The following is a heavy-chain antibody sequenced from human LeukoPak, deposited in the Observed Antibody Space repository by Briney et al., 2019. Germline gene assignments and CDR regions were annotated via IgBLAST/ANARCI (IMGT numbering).Heavy chain of an antibody. CDR2: ISHSSTYI. J-gene: IGHJ4*02. CDR1: GFTFSTFG. D-gene: IGHD3-22*01. V-gene: IGHV3-21*01. CDR3: ARGYYYDSSVAY. Sequence: GGSLILSCAASGFTFSTFGFNWVRQAPGKGLEWVSSISHSSTYISYADSVKGRFTISRDNARNSLYLQMDSLRVEDTAVYYCARGYYYDSSVAYWGQGTLVTVSS.